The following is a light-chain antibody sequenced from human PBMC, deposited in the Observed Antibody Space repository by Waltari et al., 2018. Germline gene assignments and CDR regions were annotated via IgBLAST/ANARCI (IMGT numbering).Light chain of an antibody. CDR2: EGS. CDR1: SIDDGIDNF. CDR3: CSYAGLGVV. V-gene: IGLV2-23*01. J-gene: IGLJ2*01. Sequence: QSALTQPASVSGSPGQSITISCTRSSIDDGIDNFVSWYQQHPGKAPKLMIYEGSKRPSGVSNRFSGSKSGNTASLTISGLQAEDEADYYCCSYAGLGVVFGGGTKLTVL.